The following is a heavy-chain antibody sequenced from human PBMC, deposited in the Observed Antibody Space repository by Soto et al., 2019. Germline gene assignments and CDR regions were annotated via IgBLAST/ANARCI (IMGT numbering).Heavy chain of an antibody. Sequence: EVRLVESGGGLVQPGGSLRLSCAASGFTFSNYWIAWVRQAPGKGLQWVANIKQEGSVNYYVDSVKGRFTISRDIADNSLDLQMTRLRDEDTAVYYCAREGLFFVFWSGYTHYFDSWGHGTLVTVSS. CDR1: GFTFSNYW. CDR2: IKQEGSVN. J-gene: IGHJ4*01. D-gene: IGHD3-3*01. V-gene: IGHV3-7*03. CDR3: AREGLFFVFWSGYTHYFDS.